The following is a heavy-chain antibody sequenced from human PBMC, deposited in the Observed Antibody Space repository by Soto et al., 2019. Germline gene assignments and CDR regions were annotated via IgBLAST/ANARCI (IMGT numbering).Heavy chain of an antibody. CDR1: GFTFSTYS. Sequence: GGSLRLSCAASGFTFSTYSMNWVRQAPGKGLEWLSYISSYSNSIYYADSVKGRFTISRDNAKKSLSLQMTSLRAEDAAVYYCARDLDCRSTSCYYYYMDVWGKGTTVTVSS. J-gene: IGHJ6*03. D-gene: IGHD2-2*01. V-gene: IGHV3-48*01. CDR2: ISSYSNSI. CDR3: ARDLDCRSTSCYYYYMDV.